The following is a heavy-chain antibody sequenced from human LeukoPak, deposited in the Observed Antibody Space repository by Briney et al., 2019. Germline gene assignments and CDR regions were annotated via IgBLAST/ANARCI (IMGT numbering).Heavy chain of an antibody. D-gene: IGHD2-15*01. CDR2: INPSGGST. CDR3: ASSTRYGYSYYYYYYMDV. J-gene: IGHJ6*03. V-gene: IGHV1-46*01. Sequence: GASVKVSCKASGYTFTSYYMHWVRQAPGQGLEWMGIINPSGGSTSYAQKFQGRVTMTRDTSTSTAYMELRSLRSDDTAVYYCASSTRYGYSYYYYYYMDVWGKGTTVTVSS. CDR1: GYTFTSYY.